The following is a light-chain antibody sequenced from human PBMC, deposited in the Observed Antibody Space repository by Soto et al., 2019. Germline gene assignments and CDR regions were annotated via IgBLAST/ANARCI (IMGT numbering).Light chain of an antibody. CDR3: QQSYNSPPIT. CDR2: AAS. V-gene: IGKV1-39*01. Sequence: DIQMTQSPFSMSASVGDRVTITCRAGQSIFSSLNWYQHKPGKAPKLLIYAASTLQSGVSSRFRGSGYGTDFALTISSLTPEDFATYYCQQSYNSPPITFGQGTRLEMK. J-gene: IGKJ5*01. CDR1: QSIFSS.